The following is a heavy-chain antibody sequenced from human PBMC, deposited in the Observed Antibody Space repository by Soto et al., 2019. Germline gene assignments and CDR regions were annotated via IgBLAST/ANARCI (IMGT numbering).Heavy chain of an antibody. Sequence: GGSLRLSCAASGFTFSNYWMSWVRQAPGKGLEWVANIKQDGSEKYYVDSLKGRFTISRDNAKNSLYLQMNSLRAEDTAVYYCARAHYDFWSNYYTGLFDYWGQGTLVTVSS. D-gene: IGHD3-3*01. J-gene: IGHJ4*02. CDR1: GFTFSNYW. CDR3: ARAHYDFWSNYYTGLFDY. CDR2: IKQDGSEK. V-gene: IGHV3-7*01.